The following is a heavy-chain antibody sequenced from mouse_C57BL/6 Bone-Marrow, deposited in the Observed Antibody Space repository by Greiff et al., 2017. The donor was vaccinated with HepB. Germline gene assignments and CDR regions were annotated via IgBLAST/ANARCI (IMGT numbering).Heavy chain of an antibody. V-gene: IGHV5-4*01. J-gene: IGHJ3*01. CDR1: GFTFSSYA. Sequence: EVQLVESGGGLVKPGGSLKLSCAASGFTFSSYAMSWVRQTPEKRLEWVATISDGGSYTYYPDNVKGRFTISRDNAKNNLYLQMSHLKSEDTAMYYCAREGGYGNYVAWFAYWGQGTLVTVSA. CDR3: AREGGYGNYVAWFAY. D-gene: IGHD2-1*01. CDR2: ISDGGSYT.